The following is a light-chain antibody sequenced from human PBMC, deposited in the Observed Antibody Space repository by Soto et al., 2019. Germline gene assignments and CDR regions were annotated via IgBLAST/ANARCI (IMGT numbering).Light chain of an antibody. CDR1: QGISND. CDR3: LQHNSYPRT. V-gene: IGKV1-17*01. J-gene: IGKJ2*02. Sequence: DIQMTQSPSSLSASVGDRVTITCRASQGISNDVGWYQQKAGQAPKRLISAASNLQRGVPSRFSGSGSGTEFTLTISSLQPEDVATYYCLQHNSYPRTFGQGTRLEIK. CDR2: AAS.